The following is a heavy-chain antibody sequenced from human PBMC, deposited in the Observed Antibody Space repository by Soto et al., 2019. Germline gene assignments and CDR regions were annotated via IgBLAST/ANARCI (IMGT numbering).Heavy chain of an antibody. CDR1: GFTFSSHG. J-gene: IGHJ3*01. V-gene: IGHV3-23*01. Sequence: GGSLRLSCAASGFTFSSHGMSWFRQVPGKGLEWIAGLSRGGGTTYYADSVKGRFTISRDNSKNILDLIMNSLKVEDTALYYCAKDGQFRTDGFDVWGQGTMVTVSS. CDR3: AKDGQFRTDGFDV. D-gene: IGHD1-1*01. CDR2: LSRGGGTT.